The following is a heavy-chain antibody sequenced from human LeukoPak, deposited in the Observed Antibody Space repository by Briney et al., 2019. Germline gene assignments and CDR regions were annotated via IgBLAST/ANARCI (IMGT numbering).Heavy chain of an antibody. D-gene: IGHD3-22*01. CDR3: AGTMIVVVITVLDAFDI. CDR1: GFTFSSYA. J-gene: IGHJ3*02. V-gene: IGHV3-23*01. Sequence: DPGGSLRLSCAASGFTFSSYAMSWVRQAPGKGLEWVSAISGSGGSTYYADSVKGRFTISRDNSKNTLYLQMNSLRAEDTAVYYCAGTMIVVVITVLDAFDIWGQGTMVTVSS. CDR2: ISGSGGST.